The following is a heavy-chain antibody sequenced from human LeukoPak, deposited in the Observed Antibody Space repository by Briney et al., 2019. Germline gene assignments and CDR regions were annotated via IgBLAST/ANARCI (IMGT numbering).Heavy chain of an antibody. CDR2: ISGSGGST. D-gene: IGHD3-3*01. CDR1: GFTFSSYA. Sequence: PGGSLRLSCAASGFTFSSYAMSWVRQAPGKGLEWVSAISGSGGSTYYADSVKGRFTISRGNSKNTLYLQMNSLRAEDTAVYYCAKGWGSGYPTTILFDYWGQGTLVTVSS. CDR3: AKGWGSGYPTTILFDY. V-gene: IGHV3-23*01. J-gene: IGHJ4*02.